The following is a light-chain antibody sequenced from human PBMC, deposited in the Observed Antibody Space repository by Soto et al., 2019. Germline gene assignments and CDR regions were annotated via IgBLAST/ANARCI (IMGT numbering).Light chain of an antibody. CDR3: QQYNNWWT. V-gene: IGKV3-15*01. CDR1: QSVSSS. CDR2: GAS. J-gene: IGKJ1*01. Sequence: EIVMTQSPDTLSVSPGERATLSCRASQSVSSSLAWYQQKPGQPPRLLIYGASTRATGIPARFSGGGSGTEFTLTINSLQSEDFAVYYCQQYNNWWTVGQGTKVDSK.